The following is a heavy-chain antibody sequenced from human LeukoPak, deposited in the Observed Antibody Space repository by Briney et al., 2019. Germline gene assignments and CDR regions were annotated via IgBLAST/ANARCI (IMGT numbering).Heavy chain of an antibody. Sequence: ASVKVSCKASGYTFTGYYMHWVRQAPGQGLEWMGWINPNSGGTNYAQKLQGRVTMTTDTSTSTAYMELRSLRSDDTAVYYCARVGGAAAAGYHDYWGQGTLVTVSS. CDR2: INPNSGGT. J-gene: IGHJ4*02. D-gene: IGHD6-13*01. V-gene: IGHV1-2*02. CDR1: GYTFTGYY. CDR3: ARVGGAAAAGYHDY.